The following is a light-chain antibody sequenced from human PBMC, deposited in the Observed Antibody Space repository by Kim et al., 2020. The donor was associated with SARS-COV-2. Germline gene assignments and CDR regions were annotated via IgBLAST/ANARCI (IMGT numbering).Light chain of an antibody. CDR2: AAS. Sequence: DIQMTQSPSSVSASVGDRVTITCRASQDITTWLAWYQQKPGKAPKLLIYAASSLQSGVPSRFSGSGSGTDFTLIISSLQPEDFATYYCQQANSFPYTFGQGPKLEI. J-gene: IGKJ2*01. CDR3: QQANSFPYT. CDR1: QDITTW. V-gene: IGKV1-12*01.